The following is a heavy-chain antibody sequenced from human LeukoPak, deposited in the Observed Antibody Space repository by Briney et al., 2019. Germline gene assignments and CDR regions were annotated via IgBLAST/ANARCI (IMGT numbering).Heavy chain of an antibody. CDR3: ARDLTIGMGVPAADWYFDL. D-gene: IGHD2-2*01. CDR1: GYTFTSYY. Sequence: ASVKVSCKASGYTFTSYYMHWVRQAPGQGLEWMGIINPSGGSTSYAQKFQGRVTMIRDTSTSTVYMELSSLRSEDTAVYYCARDLTIGMGVPAADWYFDLWGRGTLVTVSS. V-gene: IGHV1-46*01. J-gene: IGHJ2*01. CDR2: INPSGGST.